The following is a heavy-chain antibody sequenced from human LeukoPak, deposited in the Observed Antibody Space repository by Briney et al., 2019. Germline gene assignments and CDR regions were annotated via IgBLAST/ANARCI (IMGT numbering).Heavy chain of an antibody. J-gene: IGHJ4*02. CDR3: AKEADYHGELLYYHFDY. CDR2: ISWNSGDI. V-gene: IGHV3-9*01. Sequence: GGSLRLSCAASGFTFDDFALHWVRQAPGKGLEWVSGISWNSGDIGYADSVKGRFTISRDNAKNSLYLQMNSLRAEDTALYYCAKEADYHGELLYYHFDYWGQGTLVTVSS. CDR1: GFTFDDFA. D-gene: IGHD3-10*01.